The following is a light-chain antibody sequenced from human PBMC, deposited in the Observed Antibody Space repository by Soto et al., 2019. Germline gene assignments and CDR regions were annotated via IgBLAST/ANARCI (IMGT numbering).Light chain of an antibody. Sequence: QSALTQPASVSGSPGQSIAISCTGTSSDVGGYNYVSWYQHHPGKAPKVVIYDVSSRPSGVSDRFSGSKSGNTASLTISGLQAEDEADYYCSSYASATTPVFGGGTQLTV. CDR2: DVS. CDR3: SSYASATTPV. J-gene: IGLJ3*02. V-gene: IGLV2-14*03. CDR1: SSDVGGYNY.